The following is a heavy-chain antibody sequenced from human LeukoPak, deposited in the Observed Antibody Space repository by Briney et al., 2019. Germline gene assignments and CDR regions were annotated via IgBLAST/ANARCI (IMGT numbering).Heavy chain of an antibody. V-gene: IGHV1-2*04. J-gene: IGHJ4*02. CDR3: ARSGSGSYPDY. CDR1: GYTFTGYY. D-gene: IGHD3-10*01. CDR2: INPSSGGT. Sequence: ASVKASCKASGYTFTGYYMHWVRQAPGQGLEWMGWINPSSGGTNYAQKFQGWVTMTRDTSISTAYMELSRLRSDDTAVYYCARSGSGSYPDYWGQGTLVTVSS.